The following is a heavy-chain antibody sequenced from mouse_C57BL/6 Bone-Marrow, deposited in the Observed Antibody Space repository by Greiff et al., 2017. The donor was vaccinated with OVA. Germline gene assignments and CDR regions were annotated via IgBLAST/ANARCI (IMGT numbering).Heavy chain of an antibody. V-gene: IGHV14-4*01. CDR2: IDPENGDT. Sequence: VQLQQSGAELVRPGASVKLSCTASGFNIKDDYMHWVKQRPEQGLEWIGWIDPENGDTEYASKFQGKATRTADTSSNTAYLQLSSLTSEDTAVYYCASGAMDYWGQGTSVTVSS. CDR1: GFNIKDDY. CDR3: ASGAMDY. J-gene: IGHJ4*01. D-gene: IGHD6-1*01.